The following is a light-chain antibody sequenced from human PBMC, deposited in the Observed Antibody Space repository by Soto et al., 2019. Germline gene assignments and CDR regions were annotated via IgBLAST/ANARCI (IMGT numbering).Light chain of an antibody. CDR1: QSLLHSNGYNY. Sequence: EIVMTQSPLSLPATPGAPASMSCTSSQSLLHSNGYNYLDWYLQKPGQSPQLLIYLGSNRASGVPDRFSGSGSGTDFTLKISRVEAEDVGVYYCMQALQTISFGQGTRLEIK. CDR2: LGS. J-gene: IGKJ5*01. CDR3: MQALQTIS. V-gene: IGKV2-28*01.